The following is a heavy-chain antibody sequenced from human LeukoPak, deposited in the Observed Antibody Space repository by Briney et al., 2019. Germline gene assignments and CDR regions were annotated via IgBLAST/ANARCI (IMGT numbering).Heavy chain of an antibody. V-gene: IGHV3-53*01. J-gene: IGHJ4*02. CDR1: GFTFSSYA. D-gene: IGHD6-6*01. CDR2: IYGGGAT. CDR3: ARLLPASRHYFDY. Sequence: GGSLRLSCAASGFTFSSYAMHWVRQAPGKGLEWISVIYGGGATYYADSVQGRFTISRDTSNNALYLQMISLRVEDTAVYHCARLLPASRHYFDYWGLGTLVTVSS.